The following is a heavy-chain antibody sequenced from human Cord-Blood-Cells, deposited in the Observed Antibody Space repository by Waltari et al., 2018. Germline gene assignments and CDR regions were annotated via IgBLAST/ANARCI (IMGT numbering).Heavy chain of an antibody. J-gene: IGHJ4*02. V-gene: IGHV4-39*01. D-gene: IGHD3-3*01. CDR1: GGSISSSSYY. CDR3: ARRGFLEWLLFDY. CDR2: IYYSGST. Sequence: QLQLQESGPGLVKPSETLSLTCTVSGGSISSSSYYWGWIRQPPGKGLEWIGSIYYSGSTYYNPSLKIRVTISVHTSKNQFSLKLSSVTAADTAVYYCARRGFLEWLLFDYWGQGTLVTVSS.